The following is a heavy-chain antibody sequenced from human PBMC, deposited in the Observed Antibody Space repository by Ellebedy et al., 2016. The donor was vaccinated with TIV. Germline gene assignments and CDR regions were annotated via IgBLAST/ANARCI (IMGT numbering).Heavy chain of an antibody. V-gene: IGHV3-15*05. CDR1: GFAFTNAW. Sequence: PGGSLRLSCAASGFAFTNAWMNLVRQAPGKGLEWVGRIKSRSDGGTTDYAAPVKGRFIISREDSQNTLYLQMNSLKTEDTAMYYCLTYGNGWHWGQGALVTVSS. CDR3: LTYGNGWH. CDR2: IKSRSDGGTT. D-gene: IGHD2-15*01. J-gene: IGHJ4*02.